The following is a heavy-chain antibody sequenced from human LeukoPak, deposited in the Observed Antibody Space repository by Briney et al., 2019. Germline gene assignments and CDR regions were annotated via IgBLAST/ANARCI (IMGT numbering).Heavy chain of an antibody. CDR3: ARAYDYGGNPLKRVAFDI. D-gene: IGHD4-23*01. CDR2: MSSSSSHI. CDR1: GFTFSTYS. Sequence: GGSLRLSCAASGFTFSTYSMNWVRQAPGKGLEWVSSMSSSSSHIYYADSVKGRFTISRDNAKNSLYLQMNSLRAEDTAVYYCARAYDYGGNPLKRVAFDIWGQGTMVAVSS. J-gene: IGHJ3*02. V-gene: IGHV3-21*01.